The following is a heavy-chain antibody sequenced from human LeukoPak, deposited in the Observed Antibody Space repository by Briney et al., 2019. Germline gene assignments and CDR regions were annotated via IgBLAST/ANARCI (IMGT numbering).Heavy chain of an antibody. Sequence: PGGSLRLSCAASGFTFSNEWMSWVRQAPGKGLEWVGRIKRETDGGTTEYAAPVKGKFTISRDDSKNTLYLQMNSPKTEDTAVYYCTSIGYWGQGALVTVSS. CDR1: GFTFSNEW. CDR3: TSIGY. V-gene: IGHV3-15*01. D-gene: IGHD2-15*01. CDR2: IKRETDGGTT. J-gene: IGHJ4*02.